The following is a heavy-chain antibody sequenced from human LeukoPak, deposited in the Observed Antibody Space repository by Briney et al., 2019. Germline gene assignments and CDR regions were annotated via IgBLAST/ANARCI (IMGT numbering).Heavy chain of an antibody. CDR1: GFTFSSYS. J-gene: IGHJ5*02. V-gene: IGHV3-48*01. Sequence: GGSLRLSCAASGFTFSSYSMNWVRQAPGKGLEWVSYISSSSSSIYYADSVKGRFTISRDNSKNTLYLQMNSLRAEDTAVYYCAKDMRIPRWSNWFDPWGQGTLVTVSS. CDR3: AKDMRIPRWSNWFDP. CDR2: ISSSSSSI. D-gene: IGHD3-3*01.